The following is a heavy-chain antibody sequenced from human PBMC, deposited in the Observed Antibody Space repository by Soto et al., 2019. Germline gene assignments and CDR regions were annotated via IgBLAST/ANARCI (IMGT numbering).Heavy chain of an antibody. J-gene: IGHJ4*02. Sequence: GASVKVSCKASGGTFSSYAISWVRQAPGQGLEWMGGIIPIFGTANYAQKFQGRVTITADESTGTAYMELSSLRSEDTAVYYCARDSRRGYSYGSIDYWGQGTLVTVSS. V-gene: IGHV1-69*13. CDR2: IIPIFGTA. CDR3: ARDSRRGYSYGSIDY. D-gene: IGHD5-18*01. CDR1: GGTFSSYA.